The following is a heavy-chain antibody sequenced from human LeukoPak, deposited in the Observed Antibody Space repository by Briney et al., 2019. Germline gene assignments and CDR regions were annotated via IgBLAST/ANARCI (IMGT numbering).Heavy chain of an antibody. CDR1: GFTFTSSA. D-gene: IGHD3-22*01. CDR2: IVVGSGNT. J-gene: IGHJ3*02. CDR3: ARVPPDYYDSSGYFEPFDI. Sequence: SVKVSCKASGFTFTSSAMQWVRQARGQRLEWIGWIVVGSGNTNYAQKFQERVTITRDMSTSTAYMELSSLRSEDTAVYYCARVPPDYYDSSGYFEPFDIWGQGTMVTVSS. V-gene: IGHV1-58*02.